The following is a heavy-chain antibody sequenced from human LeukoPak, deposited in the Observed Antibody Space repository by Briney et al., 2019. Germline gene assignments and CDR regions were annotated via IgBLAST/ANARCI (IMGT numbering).Heavy chain of an antibody. J-gene: IGHJ4*02. Sequence: SETLSLTCTVSGGSISSGDYYWSWIRQPPGKGLEWIGYIYYSGSTYYNPSLESRVTISVDTSKNQFSLKLSSVTAADTAVYYCARGGVIAAAGEWGQGTLVTVSS. D-gene: IGHD6-13*01. CDR1: GGSISSGDYY. V-gene: IGHV4-30-4*08. CDR2: IYYSGST. CDR3: ARGGVIAAAGE.